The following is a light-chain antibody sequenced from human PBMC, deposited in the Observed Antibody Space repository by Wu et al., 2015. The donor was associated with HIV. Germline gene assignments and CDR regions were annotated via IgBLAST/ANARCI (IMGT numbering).Light chain of an antibody. J-gene: IGKJ1*01. Sequence: EIVLTQSPGTLSLSPGERATLSCRASQSITSSYLAWYQQKAGQAPRLLIYNASRRATGVPDRFSGSESGTDFTLTISRLEPEDSAVYYCQQYGRSPGTFGQGPRWKSN. CDR3: QQYGRSPGT. V-gene: IGKV3-20*01. CDR1: QSITSSY. CDR2: NAS.